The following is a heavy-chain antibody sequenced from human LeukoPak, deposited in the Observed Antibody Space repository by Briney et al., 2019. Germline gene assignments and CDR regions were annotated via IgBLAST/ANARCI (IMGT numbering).Heavy chain of an antibody. CDR3: AREKSAATASFDY. Sequence: SETLSLTCAVYGGSFSNYYWSWIRQSPGKGLEWIGEINQSGSTNYNPSLKSRVTISLDASRHQFSLKLTSVTAADTAVYYCAREKSAATASFDYWGQGDLVTASS. D-gene: IGHD6-25*01. CDR2: INQSGST. V-gene: IGHV4-34*01. J-gene: IGHJ4*02. CDR1: GGSFSNYY.